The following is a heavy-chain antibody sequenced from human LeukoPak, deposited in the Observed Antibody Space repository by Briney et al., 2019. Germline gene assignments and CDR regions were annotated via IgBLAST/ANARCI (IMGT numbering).Heavy chain of an antibody. Sequence: PSETLSLTCTVSGGSISSSSYYWGWIRQPPGKGLEWIGSIYYSGSTYYNPSLKSRVTISVDTSKNQFSLKLSSVTAADTAVYYCATIARYSYGKDAFDIWGQGTMVTVSS. J-gene: IGHJ3*02. D-gene: IGHD5-18*01. CDR1: GGSISSSSYY. CDR2: IYYSGST. V-gene: IGHV4-39*07. CDR3: ATIARYSYGKDAFDI.